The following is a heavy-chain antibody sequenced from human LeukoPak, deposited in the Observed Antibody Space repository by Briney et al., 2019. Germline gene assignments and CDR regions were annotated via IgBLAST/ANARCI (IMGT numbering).Heavy chain of an antibody. CDR2: IKSKTDGGTT. CDR1: GFTFSDYY. Sequence: KPGGSLRLSCAASGFTFSDYYMSWIRQAPGKGLEWVGRIKSKTDGGTTDYAAPVKGRFTISRDDSKNTLYLQMNSLKTEDTAVYYCRAAFDIWGQGTMVTVSS. CDR3: RAAFDI. J-gene: IGHJ3*02. V-gene: IGHV3-15*01.